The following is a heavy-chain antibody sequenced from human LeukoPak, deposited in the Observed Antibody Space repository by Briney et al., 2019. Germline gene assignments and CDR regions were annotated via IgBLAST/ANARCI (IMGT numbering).Heavy chain of an antibody. CDR1: GVSISSYY. D-gene: IGHD2-21*01. CDR3: ARIEGYYYYMDV. CDR2: IYYSGST. J-gene: IGHJ6*03. Sequence: SETLSLTCTVSGVSISSYYWSWIRQPPGKGLEWIGYIYYSGSTNYNPSLKSRVTISVDTSKNQFSLKLSSVTAADTAVYYCARIEGYYYYMDVWGKGTTVTVSS. V-gene: IGHV4-59*01.